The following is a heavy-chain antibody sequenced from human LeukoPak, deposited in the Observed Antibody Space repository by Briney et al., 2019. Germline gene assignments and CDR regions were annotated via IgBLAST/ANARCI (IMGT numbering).Heavy chain of an antibody. D-gene: IGHD3-3*01. CDR2: INPNSGGT. J-gene: IGHJ1*01. CDR1: GYTFTGYY. Sequence: GASVEVSCKASGYTFTGYYMHWVRQAPGQGLEWMGWINPNSGGTNYAQKFRGRVTMTRDTSISTAYMELSRLRSDDTAVYYCARARNYDFWSGYYNAEYFQHWGQGTLVTVSS. V-gene: IGHV1-2*02. CDR3: ARARNYDFWSGYYNAEYFQH.